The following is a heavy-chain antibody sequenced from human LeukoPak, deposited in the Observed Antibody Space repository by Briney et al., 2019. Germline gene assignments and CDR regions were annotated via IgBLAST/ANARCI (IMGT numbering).Heavy chain of an antibody. J-gene: IGHJ4*02. Sequence: GGSLRLSCVASGFTFSKNWMHWVRQAPGKGLVWVSRINPDGSSTDYADSVKGRFTISRDNARNTLYLQMNSLRVEDTAIYYCVRGTNDWTGIDYWGQGTLVTVSS. V-gene: IGHV3-74*01. CDR2: INPDGSST. CDR3: VRGTNDWTGIDY. D-gene: IGHD2-8*01. CDR1: GFTFSKNW.